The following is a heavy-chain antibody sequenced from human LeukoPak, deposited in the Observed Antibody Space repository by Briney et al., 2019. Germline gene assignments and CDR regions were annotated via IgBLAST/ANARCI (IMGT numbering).Heavy chain of an antibody. D-gene: IGHD2-2*02. CDR1: GFTFSSYW. CDR3: ARWKYCSSTSCYTQDYYYYMDV. Sequence: GGSLRLSCAASGFTFSSYWMSWVRQAPGKGLEWVANIKQDGSEKYYVDSVKGRFTISRDNTKNSLYLQMNSLRAEDTAVYYCARWKYCSSTSCYTQDYYYYMDVWGKGTTVTVSS. V-gene: IGHV3-7*01. CDR2: IKQDGSEK. J-gene: IGHJ6*03.